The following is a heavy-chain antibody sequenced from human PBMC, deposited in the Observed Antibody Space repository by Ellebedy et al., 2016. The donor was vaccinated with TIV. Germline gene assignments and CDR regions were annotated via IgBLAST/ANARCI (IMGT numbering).Heavy chain of an antibody. V-gene: IGHV3-7*01. CDR2: IKQDGSEK. Sequence: GESLKISXAASGFTFSSYWMNWVRQAPGKGLEWVANIKQDGSEKYYVDSVKGRFTISRDNAKNSLYLQMNSLRAEDTAVYYCAVTTVASYDHWGQGTLVTVSS. J-gene: IGHJ4*02. D-gene: IGHD4-23*01. CDR3: AVTTVASYDH. CDR1: GFTFSSYW.